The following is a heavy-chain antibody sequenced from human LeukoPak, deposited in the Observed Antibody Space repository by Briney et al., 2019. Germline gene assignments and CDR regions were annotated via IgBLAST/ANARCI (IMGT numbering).Heavy chain of an antibody. CDR2: IYHSGST. J-gene: IGHJ4*02. V-gene: IGHV4-30-2*01. Sequence: PSQTLSLTCAVSGGSISSGGYSWSWIRQPPGKGLEWIGYIYHSGSTYYNPSLKSRVTISVDRSKNQFSLKLSSVTAADTAVYYCARYYGDYGRYFDYRGQGTLVTVSS. D-gene: IGHD4-17*01. CDR1: GGSISSGGYS. CDR3: ARYYGDYGRYFDY.